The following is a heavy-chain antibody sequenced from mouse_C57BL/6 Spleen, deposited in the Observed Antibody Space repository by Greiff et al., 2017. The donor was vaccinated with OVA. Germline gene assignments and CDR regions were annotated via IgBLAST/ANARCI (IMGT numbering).Heavy chain of an antibody. V-gene: IGHV5-17*01. J-gene: IGHJ4*01. D-gene: IGHD2-3*01. CDR2: ISSGSSTI. CDR1: GFTFSDYG. CDR3: ASPRWLLRGVYAMDY. Sequence: VQLKESGGGLVKPGGSLKLSCAASGFTFSDYGMHWVRQAPEKGLEWVAYISSGSSTIYYADTVKGRFTISRDNAKNTLFLQMTSLRSEDTAMYYCASPRWLLRGVYAMDYWGQGTSVTVSS.